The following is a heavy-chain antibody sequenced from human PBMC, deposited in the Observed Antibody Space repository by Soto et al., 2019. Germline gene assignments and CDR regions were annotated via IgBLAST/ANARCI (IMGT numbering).Heavy chain of an antibody. CDR2: IQPSSGGT. V-gene: IGHV1-2*02. J-gene: IGHJ5*02. Sequence: QVQLVQSGAEVKKPGASVKVSCKDSGYPLTAKYLHWVRLAPGQGLEWMGWIQPSSGGTKEAKKFRGRVTMTRDTSLSAAYMELSGLTPDDTAVDYCAKGGSSWTEWFDPWGQGTLVTESS. CDR3: AKGGSSWTEWFDP. CDR1: GYPLTAKY. D-gene: IGHD6-13*01.